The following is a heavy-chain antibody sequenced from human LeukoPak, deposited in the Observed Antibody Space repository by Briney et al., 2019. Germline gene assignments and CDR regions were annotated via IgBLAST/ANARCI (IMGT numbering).Heavy chain of an antibody. V-gene: IGHV4-39*07. CDR3: ASTGYSGYDPFDY. Sequence: SETLSLTCTVSGGSISTSNYYWGWIRQPPGKGLEWIGNIFYSGSTYYSPSLRSRVTISLDTSRNQFSLKLNSVTAADTAVYYCASTGYSGYDPFDYWGQGTLVTVSS. CDR1: GGSISTSNYY. D-gene: IGHD5-12*01. CDR2: IFYSGST. J-gene: IGHJ4*02.